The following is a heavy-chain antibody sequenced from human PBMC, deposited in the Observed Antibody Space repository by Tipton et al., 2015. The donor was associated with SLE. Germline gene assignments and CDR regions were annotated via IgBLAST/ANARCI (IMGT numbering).Heavy chain of an antibody. CDR2: IYSGGST. J-gene: IGHJ1*01. CDR3: AKDGAGTYFQH. V-gene: IGHV3-23*03. CDR1: GITFSSYA. D-gene: IGHD6-13*01. Sequence: SLRLSCAASGITFSSYAMSWVRQAPGKGLEWVSAIYSGGSTYYADSVKGRLTISRDNSKNTLYLQMNSLRDEDTAVYYCAKDGAGTYFQHWGQGTLVTVSS.